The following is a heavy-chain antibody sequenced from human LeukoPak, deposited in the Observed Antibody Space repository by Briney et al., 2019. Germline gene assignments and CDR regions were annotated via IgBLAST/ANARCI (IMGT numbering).Heavy chain of an antibody. CDR2: ISGTGGGT. Sequence: GGSLRLSCAASGFTFSRFDLSWVRQAPGMGLEWVSVISGTGGGTFYADSVRGRFTSSRDISENMFYLQMNSLRVDDTALYYCALIGVPAAQSGSWGQGTPVTVSS. J-gene: IGHJ5*02. D-gene: IGHD2-2*01. CDR3: ALIGVPAAQSGS. V-gene: IGHV3-23*01. CDR1: GFTFSRFD.